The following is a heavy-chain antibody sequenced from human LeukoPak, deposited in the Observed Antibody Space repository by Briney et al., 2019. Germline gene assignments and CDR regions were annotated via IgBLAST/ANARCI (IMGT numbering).Heavy chain of an antibody. Sequence: PGWSLRLSCAASRCIYIKYEMHGLRQAPCKGREWLSYISSSGNTIYYADSVKGRFTISRDNAKNSLYLQMNSLRAEDTAVYYCARDSHSSSWYSEFDYWGQGTLVTVSS. CDR2: ISSSGNTI. CDR3: ARDSHSSSWYSEFDY. CDR1: RCIYIKYE. V-gene: IGHV3-48*03. D-gene: IGHD6-13*01. J-gene: IGHJ4*02.